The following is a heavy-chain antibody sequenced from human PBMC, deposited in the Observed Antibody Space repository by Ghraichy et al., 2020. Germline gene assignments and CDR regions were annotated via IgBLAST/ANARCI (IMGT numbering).Heavy chain of an antibody. CDR3: ARWGYYDILTGYSLNYGMDV. Sequence: SQTLSLTCAVYGGSFSGYYWSWIRQPPGKGLEWIGEINHSGSTNYNPSLKSRVTISVDTSKNQFSLKLSSVTAADTAVYYCARWGYYDILTGYSLNYGMDVWGQGTTVTVSS. CDR1: GGSFSGYY. V-gene: IGHV4-34*01. J-gene: IGHJ6*02. D-gene: IGHD3-9*01. CDR2: INHSGST.